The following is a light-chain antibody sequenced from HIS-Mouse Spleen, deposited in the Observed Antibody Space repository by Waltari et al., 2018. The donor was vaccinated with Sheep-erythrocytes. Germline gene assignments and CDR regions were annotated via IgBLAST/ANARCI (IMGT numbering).Light chain of an antibody. Sequence: QSALTQPPSASGSPGQSVTISCTGTSSDVGGYNYVSWYQQHPGKAPKLMIYEVSKRPSGGPDRCSGSKSGNTDSLTVSGLQAEDEADYCCSSYAGSNNWVFGGGTKLTVL. CDR1: SSDVGGYNY. V-gene: IGLV2-8*01. CDR3: SSYAGSNNWV. J-gene: IGLJ3*02. CDR2: EVS.